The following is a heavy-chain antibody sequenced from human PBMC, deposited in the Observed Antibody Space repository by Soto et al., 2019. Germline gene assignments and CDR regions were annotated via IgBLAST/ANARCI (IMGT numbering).Heavy chain of an antibody. V-gene: IGHV3-11*01. D-gene: IGHD6-19*01. Sequence: PGGSLRLSXAGSGFTFGDSYMSWIRQAPGKGLEWVSYISSTGRTIYYADSVKGRFTVSRDNAQNSLSLKLNSLRVEDTAVYYCARSYSSGWEFDYWGQGTQVTVSS. J-gene: IGHJ4*02. CDR1: GFTFGDSY. CDR2: ISSTGRTI. CDR3: ARSYSSGWEFDY.